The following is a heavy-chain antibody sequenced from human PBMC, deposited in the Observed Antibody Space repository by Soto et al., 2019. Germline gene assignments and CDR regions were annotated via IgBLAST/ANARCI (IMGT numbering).Heavy chain of an antibody. V-gene: IGHV4-31*03. CDR1: GGSISSGGYY. Sequence: SETLSLTCTVSGGSISSGGYYWSWIRQHPGKGLEWIGYIYYSGSTYYNPSLKSRVTISVDTSKNQFSLKLSSMTAADTAVYYCARVSGKNYFDYWGQGTLVTVSS. CDR3: ARVSGKNYFDY. J-gene: IGHJ4*02. CDR2: IYYSGST.